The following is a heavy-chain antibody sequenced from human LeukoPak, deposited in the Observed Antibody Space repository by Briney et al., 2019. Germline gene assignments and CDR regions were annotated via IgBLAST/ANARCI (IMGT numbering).Heavy chain of an antibody. J-gene: IGHJ4*02. D-gene: IGHD4-17*01. V-gene: IGHV4-31*03. CDR3: ARVSFTYGPLDS. CDR1: RGSISSGGHY. Sequence: PSETLSLTCNVSRGSISSGGHYWSWIRQRPGKGLEWMGYTYFTGSTYYNPSLQSRLIISADTSMTQFSLRLRSVTAADTAVCYCARVSFTYGPLDSWGPGILVTVSS. CDR2: TYFTGST.